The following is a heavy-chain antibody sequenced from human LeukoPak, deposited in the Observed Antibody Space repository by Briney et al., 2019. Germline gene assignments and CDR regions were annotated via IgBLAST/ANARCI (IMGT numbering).Heavy chain of an antibody. J-gene: IGHJ4*02. CDR1: GGSINNNNW. D-gene: IGHD6-6*01. CDR3: ARKAFEYSSSSPMVRGESHFDY. CDR2: IYHSGNT. Sequence: SGTLSLTCAVSGGSINNNNWWSWVRQPPGKGLGWIGEIYHSGNTNYNPPLKSRVIISVDKSKNQFSLKLSSVTAEDTAVYYCARKAFEYSSSSPMVRGESHFDYWGQGTLVTVSS. V-gene: IGHV4-4*02.